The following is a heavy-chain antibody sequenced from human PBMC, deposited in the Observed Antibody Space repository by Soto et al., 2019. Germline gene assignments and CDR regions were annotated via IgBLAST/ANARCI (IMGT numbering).Heavy chain of an antibody. D-gene: IGHD3-22*01. CDR2: IYYSGST. V-gene: IGHV4-31*03. CDR3: ARVNHDSSGYYYVPLFDY. J-gene: IGHJ4*02. Sequence: SETLSLTCTVSGGSISSGGYYWSWIRQHPGKGLEWIGYIYYSGSTYYNPSLKSRVTISVDTSKNQFSLKLSSVTAADTAVYYCARVNHDSSGYYYVPLFDYWGQGTLVTVSS. CDR1: GGSISSGGYY.